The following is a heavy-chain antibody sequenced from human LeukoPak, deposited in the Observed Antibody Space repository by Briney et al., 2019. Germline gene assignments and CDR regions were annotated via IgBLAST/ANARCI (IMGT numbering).Heavy chain of an antibody. CDR1: GGTFSSYA. CDR2: INPNSGAT. V-gene: IGHV1-2*06. J-gene: IGHJ4*02. Sequence: GASVKVSCKASGGTFSSYAISWVRQAPGQGLEWMGRINPNSGATNYAQKFQVRVTMTRDTSISTAYMELSRLRSDDTAVYYCARDHGSNFDYWGQGTLVTVSS. D-gene: IGHD6-25*01. CDR3: ARDHGSNFDY.